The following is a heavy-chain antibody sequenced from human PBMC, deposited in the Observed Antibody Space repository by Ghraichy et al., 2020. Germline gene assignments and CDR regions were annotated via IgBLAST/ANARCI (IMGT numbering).Heavy chain of an antibody. CDR1: GFTFSSYA. J-gene: IGHJ4*02. CDR2: ISGSGGST. D-gene: IGHD2-8*01. V-gene: IGHV3-23*01. CDR3: AKDAGIVLMVYAMGNWVAGYFDY. Sequence: GGSLRLSCAASGFTFSSYAMSWVRQAPGKGLEWVSAISGSGGSTYYADSVKGRFTISRDNSKNTLYLQMNSLRAEDTAVYYCAKDAGIVLMVYAMGNWVAGYFDYWGQGTLVTVSS.